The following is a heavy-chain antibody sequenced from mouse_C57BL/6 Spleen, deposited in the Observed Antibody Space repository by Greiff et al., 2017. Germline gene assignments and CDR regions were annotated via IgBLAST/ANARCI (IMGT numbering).Heavy chain of an antibody. CDR2: IYPGDGDT. V-gene: IGHV1-80*01. CDR3: ASGSSYAYFDY. Sequence: LQESGAELVKPGASVKISCKASGYAFSSYWMNWVKQRPGKGLEWIGQIYPGDGDTNYNGKFKGKATLTADKSSSTAYMQLSSLTSEDSAVYFCASGSSYAYFDYWGQGTTLTVSS. D-gene: IGHD1-1*01. CDR1: GYAFSSYW. J-gene: IGHJ2*01.